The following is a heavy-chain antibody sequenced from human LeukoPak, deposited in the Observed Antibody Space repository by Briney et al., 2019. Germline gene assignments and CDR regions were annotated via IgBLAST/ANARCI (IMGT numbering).Heavy chain of an antibody. CDR2: ISSSSGTI. CDR1: GFIFSNYN. D-gene: IGHD5-18*01. J-gene: IGHJ4*02. CDR3: ARALGYSYGYAVDY. V-gene: IGHV3-48*01. Sequence: GGSLRLSCAASGFIFSNYNMNWVRQTPGKGLEWLSYISSSSGTIYYADSVRGRFTISGDNAKNSLYLQMNSLRAEDTAVYYCARALGYSYGYAVDYWGQGTLVTVSS.